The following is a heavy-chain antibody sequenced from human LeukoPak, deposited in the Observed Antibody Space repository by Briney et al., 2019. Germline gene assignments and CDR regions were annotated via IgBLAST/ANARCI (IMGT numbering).Heavy chain of an antibody. CDR3: TRSRGFLEKFQY. V-gene: IGHV1-8*01. Sequence: GASVKVSCKASGYTFSNYDINWVRQATGQGLEWMGWMIPKSGNTGYARKFQGRVTMTSNTFISTAYMDLSNLRSDDTAVSWCTRSRGFLEKFQYWGRGPLVTV. J-gene: IGHJ4*02. CDR2: MIPKSGNT. D-gene: IGHD2/OR15-2a*01. CDR1: GYTFSNYD.